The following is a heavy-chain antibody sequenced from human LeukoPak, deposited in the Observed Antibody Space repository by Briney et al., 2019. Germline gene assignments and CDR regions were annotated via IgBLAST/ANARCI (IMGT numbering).Heavy chain of an antibody. V-gene: IGHV1-18*01. CDR3: ARDLARGYSYGYNAFDF. CDR1: GYNFNSYG. Sequence: GASVKVSCKASGYNFNSYGIGWVRQAPRQGLEWMGWITAGNGNTNYAQKVQGRVTMTTDTSTSTAYMELRSLRSDDTAVYFCARDLARGYSYGYNAFDFWGQGTMVTVSS. J-gene: IGHJ3*01. CDR2: ITAGNGNT. D-gene: IGHD5-18*01.